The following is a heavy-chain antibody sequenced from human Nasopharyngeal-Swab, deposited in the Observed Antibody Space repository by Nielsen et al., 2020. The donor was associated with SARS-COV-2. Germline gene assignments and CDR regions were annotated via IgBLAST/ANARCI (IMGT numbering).Heavy chain of an antibody. Sequence: GESLKISCAASGFTFSSYGMHWVRQAPGKGLEWVAVIWYDGSNKYYADSVKGRFTISRDNSKNTLYLQMNSLRAEDTAVYYCARDSGSYKEILFDYWGQGTLVTVSS. CDR2: IWYDGSNK. V-gene: IGHV3-33*01. CDR1: GFTFSSYG. D-gene: IGHD1-26*01. J-gene: IGHJ4*02. CDR3: ARDSGSYKEILFDY.